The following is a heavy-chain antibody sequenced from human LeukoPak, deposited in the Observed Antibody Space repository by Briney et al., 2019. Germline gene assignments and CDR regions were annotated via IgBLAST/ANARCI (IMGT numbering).Heavy chain of an antibody. CDR1: GFTFTSAL. Sequence: GGSLRFSCAASGFTFTSALMSGVRPAPAEGVEWVSAISGSGGSTYYADSVKGRFTTSRDNSKNTLYLQMNSLRAEDTAVYYCAKDRQLVAPDYFDYWGQGTLVTVSS. CDR2: ISGSGGST. CDR3: AKDRQLVAPDYFDY. D-gene: IGHD6-6*01. V-gene: IGHV3-23*01. J-gene: IGHJ4*02.